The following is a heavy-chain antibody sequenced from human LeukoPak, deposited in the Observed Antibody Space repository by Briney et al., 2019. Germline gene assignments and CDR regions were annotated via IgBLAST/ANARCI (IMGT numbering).Heavy chain of an antibody. CDR2: ISSSSSYT. D-gene: IGHD3-22*01. CDR1: GFTFSEYY. V-gene: IGHV3-11*03. J-gene: IGHJ5*02. Sequence: GGSLRLSCAASGFTFSEYYMSWIRQAPGKGLEWVSYISSSSSYTNYADSVKGRFTISRDNAKNSLYLQMNSLRAEDTAVYYCARSPQYYYDSSGYLWFDPWGQGTLVTVSS. CDR3: ARSPQYYYDSSGYLWFDP.